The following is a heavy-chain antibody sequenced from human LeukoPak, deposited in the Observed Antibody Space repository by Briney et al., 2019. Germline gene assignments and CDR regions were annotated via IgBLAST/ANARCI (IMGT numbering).Heavy chain of an antibody. V-gene: IGHV1-2*02. D-gene: IGHD6-13*01. Sequence: GASVKVSCKASGYTFTGYYMHWVRQAPGQGLEWMGWINPNSGGTNYAQKFQGRVTVTRDTSISTAYMELSRLRSDDTAVYYCARAVGQQPQYYFDYWGQGTLVTVSS. CDR2: INPNSGGT. J-gene: IGHJ4*02. CDR1: GYTFTGYY. CDR3: ARAVGQQPQYYFDY.